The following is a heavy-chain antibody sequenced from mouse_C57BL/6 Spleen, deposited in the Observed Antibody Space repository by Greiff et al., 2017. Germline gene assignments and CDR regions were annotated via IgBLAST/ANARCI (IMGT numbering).Heavy chain of an antibody. CDR2: IDPANGNT. J-gene: IGHJ4*01. CDR1: GFNIKNTY. D-gene: IGHD2-13*01. Sequence: EVKLVESVAELVRPGASVKLSCTASGFNIKNTYMHWVKQRPEQGLEWIGRIDPANGNTKYAPKFQGKATITADTSSNTAYLQLSSLTSEDTAIYYCAAPVTGDYYAMDYWGQGTSVTVSS. CDR3: AAPVTGDYYAMDY. V-gene: IGHV14-3*01.